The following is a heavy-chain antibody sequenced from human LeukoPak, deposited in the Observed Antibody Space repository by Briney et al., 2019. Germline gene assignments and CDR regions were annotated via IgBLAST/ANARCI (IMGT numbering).Heavy chain of an antibody. Sequence: PSETLSLTCTVSGGSISGYYWSWIRQPPGKGLEWIGYIYYGGSASYNPSLKTRVTISVDTSKNQFSLKLSSVTAADTAVYYCARVSPVTTDAFDIWGQGTMVTVSS. CDR3: ARVSPVTTDAFDI. J-gene: IGHJ3*02. V-gene: IGHV4-59*01. CDR1: GGSISGYY. D-gene: IGHD4-17*01. CDR2: IYYGGSA.